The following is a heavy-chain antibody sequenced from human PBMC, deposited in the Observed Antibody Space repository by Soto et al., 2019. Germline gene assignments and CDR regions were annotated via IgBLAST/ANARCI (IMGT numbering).Heavy chain of an antibody. D-gene: IGHD2-15*01. V-gene: IGHV1-69*01. Sequence: QVQLVQSGAEVKKPGSSVKVSCKASGGTFSSYAISWVRQAPGQGLEWLGGIIPIFGTADYAQKFQGRVTITADEPTSTADMELSSLRSEDTAVHYCARERTPPVVTPYYFASWGQGTLVTVSS. J-gene: IGHJ4*02. CDR2: IIPIFGTA. CDR3: ARERTPPVVTPYYFAS. CDR1: GGTFSSYA.